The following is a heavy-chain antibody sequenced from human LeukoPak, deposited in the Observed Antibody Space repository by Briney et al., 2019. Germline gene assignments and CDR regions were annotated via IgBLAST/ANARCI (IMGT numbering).Heavy chain of an antibody. J-gene: IGHJ4*02. CDR3: ARVWGYGSGYFDC. Sequence: SVKVSFKASGGTFSSYAISWVRQAPGQGLEWMGGIIPIFGTANYAQKFQGRVTITADESTSTAYMELSSLRSEDTAVYYCARVWGYGSGYFDCWGQGTLVTVSS. V-gene: IGHV1-69*13. D-gene: IGHD3-10*01. CDR2: IIPIFGTA. CDR1: GGTFSSYA.